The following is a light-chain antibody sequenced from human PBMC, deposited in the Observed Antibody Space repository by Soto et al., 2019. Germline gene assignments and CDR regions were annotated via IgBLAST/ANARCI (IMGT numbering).Light chain of an antibody. J-gene: IGKJ4*01. CDR3: QQYNNWPPVT. Sequence: DIQITQSPSTLSASVGDRVTITCRASQSISRWLAWYQQKPGKAPKVLIWDASSLQRGVPSRFSGSGSGTEFTLTISSLQSEDFAVYYCQQYNNWPPVTFGGGTKVDIK. CDR1: QSISRW. CDR2: DAS. V-gene: IGKV1-5*01.